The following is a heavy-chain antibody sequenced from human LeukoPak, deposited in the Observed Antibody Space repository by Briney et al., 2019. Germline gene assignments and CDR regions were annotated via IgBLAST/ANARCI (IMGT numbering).Heavy chain of an antibody. D-gene: IGHD3-10*01. CDR3: ATDLGLTMIRGVIVY. CDR2: IKSKGDGETA. V-gene: IGHV3-15*01. CDR1: GFTFTNAW. Sequence: GGSLRLSCAASGFTFTNAWMTWVRQAPGKGLEWVGRIKSKGDGETADYAAPVKGRFTMSRDDSKATLYLQMNSLKAEDTAVYYCATDLGLTMIRGVIVYWGQGALVTVSS. J-gene: IGHJ4*02.